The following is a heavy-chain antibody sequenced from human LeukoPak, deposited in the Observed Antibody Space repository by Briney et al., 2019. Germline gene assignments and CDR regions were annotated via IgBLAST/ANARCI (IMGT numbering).Heavy chain of an antibody. V-gene: IGHV4-61*08. J-gene: IGHJ4*02. D-gene: IGHD6-19*01. CDR1: GGSISSGGYY. CDR3: ARGRIAVAGTKNYFDY. CDR2: IYYSGST. Sequence: SETLSLTCTVSGGSISSGGYYWSWIRQHPGKGLEWIGDIYYSGSTNYNPSLKSRVTISVDTSKNQFSLKLSSVTAADTAVYYCARGRIAVAGTKNYFDYWGQGTLVTVSS.